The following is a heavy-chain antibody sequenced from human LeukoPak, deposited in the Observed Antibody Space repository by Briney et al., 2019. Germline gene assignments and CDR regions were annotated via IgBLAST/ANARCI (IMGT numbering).Heavy chain of an antibody. Sequence: PSETLSLTCTVSGYSISSGYYWGWIRQPPGKGLEWIGSIYHSGSTYYNPSLKSRVTISVDTSKNQFSLKLSSVTAADTAVYYCARLGPYGSGSYHRYWFDPWGQGTLVTVSS. D-gene: IGHD3-10*01. CDR3: ARLGPYGSGSYHRYWFDP. CDR2: IYHSGST. J-gene: IGHJ5*02. CDR1: GYSISSGYY. V-gene: IGHV4-38-2*02.